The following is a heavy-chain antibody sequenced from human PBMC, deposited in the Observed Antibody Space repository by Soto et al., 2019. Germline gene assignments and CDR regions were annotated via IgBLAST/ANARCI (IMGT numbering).Heavy chain of an antibody. D-gene: IGHD3-3*01. CDR2: IKQDGTEK. V-gene: IGHV3-7*01. J-gene: IGHJ5*02. CDR3: ARDPSRCVETHNWFDP. Sequence: EVQLVDSGGGLVQPGGSLRLSCAASGFTSSSYWMSWVRQAPGKGLERVANIKQDGTEKYYVDSVKGRFTISSDNAKNSLYLQRYRLRAEDTAVYYCARDPSRCVETHNWFDPWGQGPLVTVSA. CDR1: GFTSSSYW.